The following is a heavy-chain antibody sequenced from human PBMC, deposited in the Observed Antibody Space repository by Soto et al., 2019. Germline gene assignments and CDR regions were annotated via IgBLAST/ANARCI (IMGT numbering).Heavy chain of an antibody. V-gene: IGHV3-7*03. D-gene: IGHD4-17*01. CDR3: GRVPLDGNYANGVDV. CDR2: IDTDGSRK. CDR1: GFNFNTYW. J-gene: IGHJ6*02. Sequence: EVQLVESGGGLVQPGGSLRLSCAASGFNFNTYWMYWVRQAPGKGLEWVANIDTDGSRKNYVDSVKGRFIISRDNAKNALFPQMNSLRADDTAVYYCGRVPLDGNYANGVDVWGQGTTVTVSS.